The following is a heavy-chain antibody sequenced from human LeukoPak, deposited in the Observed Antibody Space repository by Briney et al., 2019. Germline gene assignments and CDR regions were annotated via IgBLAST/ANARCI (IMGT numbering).Heavy chain of an antibody. CDR1: GYTFTGYY. CDR2: INPNSGGT. J-gene: IGHJ4*02. Sequence: ASVRVSCKASGYTFTGYYMHCVRQAPGQGLEWMGWINPNSGGTNYAQKFQGRVTMTRDTSISTAYMELSRLRSDDTAVYYCAREPGPGGFDYWGQGTLVTVSS. CDR3: AREPGPGGFDY. V-gene: IGHV1-2*02.